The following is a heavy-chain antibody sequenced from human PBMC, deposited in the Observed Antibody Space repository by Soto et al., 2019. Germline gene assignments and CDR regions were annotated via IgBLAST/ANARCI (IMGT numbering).Heavy chain of an antibody. CDR1: GGSIAGYY. V-gene: IGHV4-4*07. CDR3: ARDVDYNNWVLYY. D-gene: IGHD1-1*01. CDR2: VYSSGST. J-gene: IGHJ4*02. Sequence: PSETLSLTCTVSGGSIAGYYWTWIRQPAGKGLEWIGRVYSSGSTNYTPSLKSRVTMSVDASKNQFSLKLHSLTAADTAVYYCARDVDYNNWVLYYWGQGSLVTVSS.